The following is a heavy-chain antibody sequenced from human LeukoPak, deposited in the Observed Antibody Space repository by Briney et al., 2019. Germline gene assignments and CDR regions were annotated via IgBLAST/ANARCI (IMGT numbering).Heavy chain of an antibody. Sequence: GGSLRLSCAASGFTFNTYAMNWVRQAPGRGLEWVSAISPGGGSTYYADSVKGLFTISRDYSKNTLYLQLNSLRAEDTAIYYCAKGPFSRDIDYWGQGVLVTVSS. CDR2: ISPGGGST. D-gene: IGHD3-16*01. CDR3: AKGPFSRDIDY. V-gene: IGHV3-23*01. CDR1: GFTFNTYA. J-gene: IGHJ4*02.